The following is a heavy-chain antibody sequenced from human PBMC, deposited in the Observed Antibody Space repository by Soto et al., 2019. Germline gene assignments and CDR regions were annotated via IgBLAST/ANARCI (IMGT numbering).Heavy chain of an antibody. Sequence: QVQLVESGGGVVQPGRSLRLSCAASGFTFSSYGMHWVRQAPGKGLEWVAVISYDGSNKYYADSVKGRFTISRDNSKNTLYLQMNSLGAEDTAVYYCAKVRGGYCTNGVCYREPDYFDYWGQGTLVTVSS. CDR3: AKVRGGYCTNGVCYREPDYFDY. D-gene: IGHD2-8*01. V-gene: IGHV3-30*18. J-gene: IGHJ4*02. CDR2: ISYDGSNK. CDR1: GFTFSSYG.